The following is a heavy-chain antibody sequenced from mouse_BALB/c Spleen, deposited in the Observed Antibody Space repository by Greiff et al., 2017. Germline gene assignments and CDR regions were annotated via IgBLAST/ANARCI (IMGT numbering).Heavy chain of an antibody. Sequence: QVQLKESGAELVKPGASVKLSCKASGYTFTSYYMYWVKQRPGQGLEWIGEINPSNGGTNFNEKFKSKATLTVDKSSSTAYMQLSSLTSEDSAVYYCTRWNYGSSYPFAYWGQGTLVTVSA. V-gene: IGHV1S81*02. CDR3: TRWNYGSSYPFAY. D-gene: IGHD1-1*01. CDR1: GYTFTSYY. CDR2: INPSNGGT. J-gene: IGHJ3*01.